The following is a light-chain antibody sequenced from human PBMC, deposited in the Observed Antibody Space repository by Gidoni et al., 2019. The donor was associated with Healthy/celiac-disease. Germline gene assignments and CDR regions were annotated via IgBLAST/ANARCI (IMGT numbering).Light chain of an antibody. J-gene: IGLJ3*02. Sequence: QSVLPQPPSASGTPGQRVTISCSGSSSNIGSNYVYWYQQLPGTAPKLLIYRNNQRPSGVPDRFSGSKSGTSASLAISGLRSEDEADYYCAAWDDSLSRWVFGGGTKLTVL. CDR2: RNN. CDR3: AAWDDSLSRWV. CDR1: SSNIGSNY. V-gene: IGLV1-47*01.